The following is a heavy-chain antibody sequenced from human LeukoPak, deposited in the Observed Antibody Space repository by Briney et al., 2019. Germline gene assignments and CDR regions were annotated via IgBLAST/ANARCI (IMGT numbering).Heavy chain of an antibody. CDR1: GYTFTSYD. CDR3: ARGLRLPDSSGYVIDY. D-gene: IGHD3-22*01. CDR2: MNPNSGNT. V-gene: IGHV1-8*01. J-gene: IGHJ4*02. Sequence: ASVKVSCKASGYTFTSYDINWVRQATGQGLEWMGWMNPNSGNTGYAQKFQGRVTMTRNTSISTVYMELNSLRSEDTAVYYCARGLRLPDSSGYVIDYWGQGTLVTVSS.